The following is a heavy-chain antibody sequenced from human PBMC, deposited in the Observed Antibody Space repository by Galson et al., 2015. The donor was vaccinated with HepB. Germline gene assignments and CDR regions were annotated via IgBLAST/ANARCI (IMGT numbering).Heavy chain of an antibody. D-gene: IGHD4-23*01. Sequence: SLRLSCAASGFSFGTSWMTWFRRAPGKGLEWVANIAPDGSEVFYVHSVKGRFTISRDNARNSLYLQVHSLRADDTAEYYCARVLTHCYCDLWGRGTLVTVSP. J-gene: IGHJ2*01. CDR3: ARVLTHCYCDL. V-gene: IGHV3-7*01. CDR1: GFSFGTSW. CDR2: IAPDGSEV.